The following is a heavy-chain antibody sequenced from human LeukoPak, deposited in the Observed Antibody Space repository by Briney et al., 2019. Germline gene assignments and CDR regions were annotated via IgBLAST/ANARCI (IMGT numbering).Heavy chain of an antibody. CDR2: IKQDGSEK. V-gene: IGHV3-7*03. CDR3: AKDINDFYDRSTSPFDY. CDR1: GFTFSSYW. D-gene: IGHD3-3*01. J-gene: IGHJ4*02. Sequence: PGGSLRLSCAASGFTFSSYWMIWVRQAPGKGLEWVANIKQDGSEKYYVDSLKGRFTISRDNSKNTLYLQMNSLRAEDTAVYYCAKDINDFYDRSTSPFDYWGQGTLVTVSS.